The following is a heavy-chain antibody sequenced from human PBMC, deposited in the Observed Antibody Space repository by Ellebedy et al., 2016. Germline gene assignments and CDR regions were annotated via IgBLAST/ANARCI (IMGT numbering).Heavy chain of an antibody. CDR1: GFTFSSHG. J-gene: IGHJ4*02. CDR2: IAADGGID. Sequence: GGSLRLSXEASGFTFSSHGMHWVRQAPGKGLEWVAVIAADGGIDYYSDSVKGRLTISRDNSKNTLFLQVNSLRPEDTAMYYCAKEGGGSSYLSFDYWGQGTRVTVS. V-gene: IGHV3-30*18. D-gene: IGHD3-3*01. CDR3: AKEGGGSSYLSFDY.